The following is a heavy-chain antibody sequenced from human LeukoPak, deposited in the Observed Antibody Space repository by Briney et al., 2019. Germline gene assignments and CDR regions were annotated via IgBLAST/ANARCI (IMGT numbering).Heavy chain of an antibody. Sequence: GGSLRLSCAAYGFTFSSYSMNWVRQAPGKGLECLSYISSGTINHSNYADSVKGRFTISRDNARNSLYLQMNSLRGEDTAVYYCARTQLDLDGFDIWGQGTTVTVSS. J-gene: IGHJ3*02. V-gene: IGHV3-48*04. CDR3: ARTQLDLDGFDI. CDR2: ISSGTINHS. D-gene: IGHD1-1*01. CDR1: GFTFSSYS.